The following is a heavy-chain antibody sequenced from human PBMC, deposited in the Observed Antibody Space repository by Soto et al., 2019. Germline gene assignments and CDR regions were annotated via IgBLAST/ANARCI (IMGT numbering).Heavy chain of an antibody. J-gene: IGHJ5*02. CDR3: ARGRGERITIFGVVSGWFDP. D-gene: IGHD3-3*01. CDR1: GFTFSSYS. V-gene: IGHV3-21*01. Sequence: GGSLRLSCAASGFTFSSYSMNWVRQAPGKGLEWVSSISSSSSYIYYADSVKGRFTISRDNAKNSLYLQMNSLRAEDTAVYYCARGRGERITIFGVVSGWFDPWGQGTLVTVSS. CDR2: ISSSSSYI.